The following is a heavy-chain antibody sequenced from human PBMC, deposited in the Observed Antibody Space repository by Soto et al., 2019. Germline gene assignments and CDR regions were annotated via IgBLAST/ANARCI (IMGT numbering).Heavy chain of an antibody. V-gene: IGHV4-31*03. D-gene: IGHD4-4*01. CDR3: ARGTTVTTGLFDY. Sequence: QVQLQESGPGLVKPSQTLSLTCTVSGGSISSGGYFWSWIRQHPGKGLEWVGFLYYSGSTFYNPSLRSRDAISVDKCKNHFSLKVSSVTAADTAVYYCARGTTVTTGLFDYWGQGTLVTVSS. CDR1: GGSISSGGYF. CDR2: LYYSGST. J-gene: IGHJ4*02.